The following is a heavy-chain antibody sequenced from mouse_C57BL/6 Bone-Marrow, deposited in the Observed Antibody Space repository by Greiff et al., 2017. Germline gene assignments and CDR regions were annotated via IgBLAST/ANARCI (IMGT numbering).Heavy chain of an antibody. CDR3: ARRGLYGSSPWFAY. CDR1: GFTFSSYT. Sequence: EVKVVESGGGLVKPGGSLKLSCAASGFTFSSYTMSWVRQTPEKRLEWVATLSGGGGNTYYPDSVKGRFTISRDNAKNTLYLQRSSLRSEDTALYYCARRGLYGSSPWFAYWGQGTLVTVSA. V-gene: IGHV5-9*01. J-gene: IGHJ3*01. D-gene: IGHD1-1*01. CDR2: LSGGGGNT.